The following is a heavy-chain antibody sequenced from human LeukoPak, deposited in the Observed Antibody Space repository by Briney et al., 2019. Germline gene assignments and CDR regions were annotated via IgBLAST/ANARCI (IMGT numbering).Heavy chain of an antibody. J-gene: IGHJ3*02. CDR1: GFTFSSYS. V-gene: IGHV3-21*01. CDR2: ISSSSDYI. Sequence: GGSLRLSCAASGFTFSSYSMNWVRQAPGKGLEWVSSISSSSDYIYYADSLKGRFTISRDNAKNSLYLQMNSLRAEDTAVYYCARKALYDSSISAFDIWGQGTMVTVSS. D-gene: IGHD3-22*01. CDR3: ARKALYDSSISAFDI.